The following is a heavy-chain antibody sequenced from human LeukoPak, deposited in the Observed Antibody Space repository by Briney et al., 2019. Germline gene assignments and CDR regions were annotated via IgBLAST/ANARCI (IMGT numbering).Heavy chain of an antibody. CDR3: ARDPTAYYDSSGYYLNTIDY. Sequence: GGSLRLSCAASGFTFSNYAMSWVRQAPGKGLEWVSLISGSGGSTYYADSVKGRFTISRDNSKNTLYLQMNSLRAEDTAVYYCARDPTAYYDSSGYYLNTIDYWGQGTLVTVSS. CDR1: GFTFSNYA. D-gene: IGHD3-22*01. CDR2: ISGSGGST. J-gene: IGHJ4*02. V-gene: IGHV3-23*01.